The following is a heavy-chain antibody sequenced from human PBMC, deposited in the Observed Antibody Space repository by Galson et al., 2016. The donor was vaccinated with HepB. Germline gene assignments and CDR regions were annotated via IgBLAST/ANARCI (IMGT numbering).Heavy chain of an antibody. J-gene: IGHJ4*02. D-gene: IGHD2/OR15-2a*01. CDR1: GYTFTSYA. CDR2: INAGNGNT. CDR3: ASRAVSSTVPLFDY. Sequence: SVKVSCKASGYTFTSYAMHWVRQAPGQRLEWMGWINAGNGNTKYSQKFQDRVTITRDTSAGTAYMELSSLRSEDTAVYYCASRAVSSTVPLFDYWGQGSPVTVSS. V-gene: IGHV1-3*01.